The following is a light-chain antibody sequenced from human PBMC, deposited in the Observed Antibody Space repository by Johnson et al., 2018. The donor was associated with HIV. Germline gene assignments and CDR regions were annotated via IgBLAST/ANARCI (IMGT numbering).Light chain of an antibody. Sequence: QSLLTQPPSVSAAPGQKVTISCSGSNSNIGNNYVSWYQQLPGTAPKLLIYENNQRSSGIPDRFSGSKSATSATLGITGLQTGDEADYYCGTWDSSLSVYVVGSGTMVTVL. CDR1: NSNIGNNY. V-gene: IGLV1-51*02. CDR3: GTWDSSLSVYV. CDR2: ENN. J-gene: IGLJ1*01.